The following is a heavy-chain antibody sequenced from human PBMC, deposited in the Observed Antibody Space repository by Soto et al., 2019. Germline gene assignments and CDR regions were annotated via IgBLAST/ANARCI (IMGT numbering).Heavy chain of an antibody. CDR1: GFSLSTRGVG. V-gene: IGHV2-5*02. D-gene: IGHD6-25*01. J-gene: IGHJ4*02. CDR2: IFWDDDK. CDR3: ARRSRGYAYYLHQ. Sequence: QITLKESGPTLVKPTQTLTLTCSFSGFSLSTRGVGVGWIRQPPGKALEWLALIFWDDDKWYSPSLRSRLTXTXAXXKYQVVLTMTNMDPVDTATYYCARRSRGYAYYLHQWRQGPLVAVSS.